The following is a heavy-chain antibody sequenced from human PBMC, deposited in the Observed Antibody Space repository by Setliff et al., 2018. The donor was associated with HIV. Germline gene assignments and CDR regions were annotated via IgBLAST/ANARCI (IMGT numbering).Heavy chain of an antibody. V-gene: IGHV3-43D*03. CDR2: VHWDGGSP. CDR3: VKALMVQGVSLQYFQN. Sequence: SCAASGFTFRRFSMHWVRQAPGKALEWVSLVHWDGGSPYYADSVKGRFTISRDNSKNSLYLQMNSLRPEDTAFYYCVKALMVQGVSLQYFQNWGQGTLVTVSS. D-gene: IGHD3-10*01. CDR1: GFTFRRFS. J-gene: IGHJ1*01.